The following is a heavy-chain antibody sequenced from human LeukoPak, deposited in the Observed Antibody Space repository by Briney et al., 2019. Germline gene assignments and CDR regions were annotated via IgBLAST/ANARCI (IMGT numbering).Heavy chain of an antibody. J-gene: IGHJ4*02. CDR2: IHYSGST. CDR3: ARGQADIVATMKY. Sequence: SETLSLTCTVSSGSISNYFWNWIRQPPGKGLEWIGFIHYSGSTNYNPSLKSRVAISVGTSNNQFSLKLSSVTAADAAVYFCARGQADIVATMKYWGQGTLVTASS. V-gene: IGHV4-59*01. D-gene: IGHD5-12*01. CDR1: SGSISNYF.